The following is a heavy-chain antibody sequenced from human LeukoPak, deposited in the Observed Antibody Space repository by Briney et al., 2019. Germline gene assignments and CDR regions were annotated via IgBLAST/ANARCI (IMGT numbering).Heavy chain of an antibody. J-gene: IGHJ4*02. CDR3: ARDLRIAVAGPFDY. CDR1: GYTSTSYV. D-gene: IGHD6-19*01. V-gene: IGHV1-18*01. Sequence: ASVKVSCKASGYTSTSYVISWVRQAPGQGLEWMGWISAYNGNTNYAQKLQGRVTITTDTSTSTAYMELRSLRSDDTAVYYCARDLRIAVAGPFDYWGQGTLVTVSS. CDR2: ISAYNGNT.